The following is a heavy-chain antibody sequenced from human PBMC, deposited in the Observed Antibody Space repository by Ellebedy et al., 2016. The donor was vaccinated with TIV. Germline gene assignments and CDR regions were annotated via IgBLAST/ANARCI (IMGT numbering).Heavy chain of an antibody. D-gene: IGHD1-14*01. V-gene: IGHV3-48*04. J-gene: IGHJ6*02. CDR3: AGREPMDV. CDR2: ISSSSSTI. CDR1: GFTFSSYT. Sequence: PGGSLRLSCAASGFTFSSYTMNWVRQAPGKGLEWVSSISSSSSTIYYADSVKGRFTIARDNAKNSLYLKMNSLRAEDTAVYYCAGREPMDVWGQGTTVTVSS.